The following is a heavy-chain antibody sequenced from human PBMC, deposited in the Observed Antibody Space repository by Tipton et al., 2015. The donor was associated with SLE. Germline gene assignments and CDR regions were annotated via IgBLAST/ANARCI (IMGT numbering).Heavy chain of an antibody. CDR1: GESFSGYY. D-gene: IGHD3-16*01. CDR2: INHSGST. CDR3: ARESEGEDT. V-gene: IGHV4-34*01. Sequence: TLSLTCAVYGESFSGYYWSWIRQPPGKGLEWIGEINHSGSTNYNPSLESRLTISVDTSKNQFSLKLSSVTAADTAVYYCARESEGEDTWGQGILVTVSS. J-gene: IGHJ5*02.